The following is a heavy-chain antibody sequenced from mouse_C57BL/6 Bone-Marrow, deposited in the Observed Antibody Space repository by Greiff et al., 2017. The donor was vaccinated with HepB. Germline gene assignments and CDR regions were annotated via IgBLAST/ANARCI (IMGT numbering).Heavy chain of an antibody. Sequence: VQLQQSGPGLVKPSQSLSLTCSVTGYSITSGYYWNWIRQFPGNKLEWMGYISYDGSNNYNPSLKNRISITRDTSKNQFFLKLNSVTTEDTATYYCARDLYYDYGGYFDVWGTGTTVTVSS. CDR2: ISYDGSN. V-gene: IGHV3-6*01. CDR3: ARDLYYDYGGYFDV. CDR1: GYSITSGYY. J-gene: IGHJ1*03. D-gene: IGHD2-4*01.